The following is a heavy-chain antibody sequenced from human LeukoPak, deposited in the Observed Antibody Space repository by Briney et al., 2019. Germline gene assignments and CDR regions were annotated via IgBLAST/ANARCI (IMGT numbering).Heavy chain of an antibody. Sequence: PSETLSLTCAVYGGSLSGYYWSWIRQPPGKGLEWIGEINHSGSTNYNPSLKSRVTISVDTSKNQFSLKLSSVTAADTAVYYCARARRSWFDPWGQGTLVTVSS. CDR2: INHSGST. J-gene: IGHJ5*02. CDR1: GGSLSGYY. V-gene: IGHV4-34*01. CDR3: ARARRSWFDP.